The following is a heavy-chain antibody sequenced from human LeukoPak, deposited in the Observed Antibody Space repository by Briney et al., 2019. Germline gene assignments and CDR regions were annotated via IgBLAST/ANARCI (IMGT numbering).Heavy chain of an antibody. D-gene: IGHD1-26*01. J-gene: IGHJ4*02. Sequence: GGSLRLSCAASGFTFSDYYMSWIRQAPGKGLEWISYISSSGSTIYYADSVKGRFTISRDNAKNSLYLQMNSLKTEDTAVYYCTTDGRSGSNGFDYWGQGTLVTVSS. V-gene: IGHV3-11*01. CDR1: GFTFSDYY. CDR2: ISSSGSTI. CDR3: TTDGRSGSNGFDY.